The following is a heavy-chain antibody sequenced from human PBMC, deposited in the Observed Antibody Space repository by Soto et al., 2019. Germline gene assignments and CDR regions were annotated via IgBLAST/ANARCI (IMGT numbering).Heavy chain of an antibody. CDR3: AKDRSPWEPPNRGFFDY. Sequence: PGGSLRLSCAASGFTFSSYGMHWVRQAPGKGLEWVAVISYDGSNKYYADSVKGRFTISRDNSKNTLYLQMNSLRAEDTAVYYCAKDRSPWEPPNRGFFDYWGQGTLVTVSS. CDR1: GFTFSSYG. CDR2: ISYDGSNK. D-gene: IGHD1-26*01. J-gene: IGHJ4*02. V-gene: IGHV3-30*18.